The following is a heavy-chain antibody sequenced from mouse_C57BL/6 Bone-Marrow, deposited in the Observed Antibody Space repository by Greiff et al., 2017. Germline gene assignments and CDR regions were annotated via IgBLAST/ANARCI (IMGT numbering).Heavy chain of an antibody. Sequence: EVQLVESGGGLVQPGGSLSLSCAASGFTFTDYYMSWVRQPPGKALEWLGFIRNKANGYTTEYSASVKGRFTISRDNSQSILYLQMNALRAEDSATYYCASIYYYGSSYQVPYWYFDVWGTGTTVTVSS. CDR3: ASIYYYGSSYQVPYWYFDV. V-gene: IGHV7-3*01. CDR2: IRNKANGYTT. CDR1: GFTFTDYY. J-gene: IGHJ1*03. D-gene: IGHD1-1*01.